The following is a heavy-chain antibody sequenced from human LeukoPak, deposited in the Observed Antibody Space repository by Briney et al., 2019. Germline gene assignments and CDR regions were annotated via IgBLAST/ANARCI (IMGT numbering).Heavy chain of an antibody. V-gene: IGHV4-59*02. CDR3: ARAGNNWSFDY. Sequence: PSETLSLTCTVSSDSVSIYYWGWIRQPPGKGLEWIGYIYYRGNTNYNPSLKSRVTMAVDTSKNQFSLKVSSVTAADTAVYYCARAGNNWSFDYWGQGTLVTVSS. J-gene: IGHJ4*02. D-gene: IGHD1-1*01. CDR1: SDSVSIYY. CDR2: IYYRGNT.